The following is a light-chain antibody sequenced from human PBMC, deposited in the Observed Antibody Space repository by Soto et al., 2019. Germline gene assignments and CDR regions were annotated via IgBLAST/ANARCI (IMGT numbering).Light chain of an antibody. CDR1: QGIGSF. V-gene: IGKV1-9*01. CDR3: QQFNSYPPT. CDR2: SAS. Sequence: DIQLTQSPSFLSASVGDRVTITCRASQGIGSFLAWYQQKPGKAPRLLIYSASTLQSGVSFRFSGSASGTEFTLTLSSRQYEDFATYYCQQFNSYPPTFGQGTKVEIK. J-gene: IGKJ1*01.